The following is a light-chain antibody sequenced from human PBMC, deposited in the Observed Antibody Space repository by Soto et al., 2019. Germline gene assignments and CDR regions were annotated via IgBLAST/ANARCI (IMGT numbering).Light chain of an antibody. CDR2: GHS. V-gene: IGLV1-40*01. CDR1: SSNIGAGFD. CDR3: QSYDSSLTGYV. J-gene: IGLJ1*01. Sequence: QSVLPQPPPVSGAPGQRVTISCTGSSSNIGAGFDIHWYQKLPGTAPKLLIYGHSNRPSGVPDRFSGSKSGTSASLAITGLQAEDEADYYCQSYDSSLTGYVFGTGTKVTVL.